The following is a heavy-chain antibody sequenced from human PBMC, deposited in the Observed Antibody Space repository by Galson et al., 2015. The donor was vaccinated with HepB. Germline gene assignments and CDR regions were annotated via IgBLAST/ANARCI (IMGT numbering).Heavy chain of an antibody. D-gene: IGHD3-10*01. CDR2: KRQDGSEK. J-gene: IGHJ4*02. CDR3: ARDLWLGELLPI. CDR1: GFSFSNSW. Sequence: SLRLSCAASGFSFSNSWMTWVRQAPGKGLEWVATKRQDGSEKYYVDSVKGRFTISRDNAKNSLYLQMNSLRAEDTAVYYCARDLWLGELLPIWGQGTLVTVSS. V-gene: IGHV3-7*03.